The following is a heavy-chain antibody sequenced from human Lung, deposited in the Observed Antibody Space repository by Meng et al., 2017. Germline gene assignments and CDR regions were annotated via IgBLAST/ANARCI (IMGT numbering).Heavy chain of an antibody. V-gene: IGHV3-73*01. J-gene: IGHJ3*02. Sequence: VQVVESGGGLVQPGGSLKRFCASSGVSFRDLDIHWVRQASGKGLEWVGRIGGRPISYAAAYAAQVRGRFTISRDDSRNTAYLQMSSLKTEDSAVHYCTIYIRGHIWGQGTMVTVSS. CDR2: IGGRPISYAA. D-gene: IGHD6-19*01. CDR3: TIYIRGHI. CDR1: GVSFRDLD.